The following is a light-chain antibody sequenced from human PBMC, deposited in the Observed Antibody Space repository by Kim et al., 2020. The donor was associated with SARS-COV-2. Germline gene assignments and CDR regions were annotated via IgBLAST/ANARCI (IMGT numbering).Light chain of an antibody. V-gene: IGKV1-16*02. CDR3: QQYNSYPFT. CDR2: GAS. J-gene: IGKJ4*01. Sequence: DIQMTQSPSSLSASVGDRVTITCRASQGISTYLAWFQQKPGKAPKSLIFGASSLQSGVPSKFSGSGSVTDFTLTISSLQPEDFATYYCQQYNSYPFTFGGGTKVEIK. CDR1: QGISTY.